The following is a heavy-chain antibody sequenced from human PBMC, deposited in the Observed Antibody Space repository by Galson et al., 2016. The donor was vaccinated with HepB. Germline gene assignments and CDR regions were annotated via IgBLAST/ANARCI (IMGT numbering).Heavy chain of an antibody. D-gene: IGHD4-17*01. CDR2: ISATGGTT. V-gene: IGHV3-23*01. CDR3: GRWKGAGDANWHEP. Sequence: SLRLSCAASGFTFKTYAMSWVRRAPGRGLEWVSTISATGGTTYSADSVKGRFILSRDNSKSTLYLKMNTLGPEDTAIYYCGRWKGAGDANWHEPWGQGTLVTVSS. CDR1: GFTFKTYA. J-gene: IGHJ5*02.